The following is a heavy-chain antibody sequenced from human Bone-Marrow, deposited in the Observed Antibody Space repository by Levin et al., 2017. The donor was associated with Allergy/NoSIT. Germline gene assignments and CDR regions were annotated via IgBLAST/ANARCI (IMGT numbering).Heavy chain of an antibody. V-gene: IGHV3-21*01. J-gene: IGHJ3*02. CDR2: ISSSGTDM. Sequence: AGESLKISCTVSGFTFSLYSMNWVRQAPGNGLEWVSSISSSGTDMYNADSVKGRFTISRDNAKNSLNLQMSSLRAEDTAVYYCARGIIGDVRVAHKEAFDIWGQGTMVTVSS. D-gene: IGHD2/OR15-2a*01. CDR1: GFTFSLYS. CDR3: ARGIIGDVRVAHKEAFDI.